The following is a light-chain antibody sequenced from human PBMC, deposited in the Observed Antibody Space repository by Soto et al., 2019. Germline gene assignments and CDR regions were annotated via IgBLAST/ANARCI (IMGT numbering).Light chain of an antibody. CDR1: SGHTSFA. CDR3: QTWDTAPQ. V-gene: IGLV4-69*01. J-gene: IGLJ2*01. Sequence: QSVLTQSPSASASLGASVRLTCTLTSGHTSFAIAWHQQRPEKGPRFLMKLNTDGTHKRGDGVPDRFSASTSGTEHYLTISSLQSDDEADYYCQTWDTAPQFGGGTKLTVL. CDR2: LNTDGTH.